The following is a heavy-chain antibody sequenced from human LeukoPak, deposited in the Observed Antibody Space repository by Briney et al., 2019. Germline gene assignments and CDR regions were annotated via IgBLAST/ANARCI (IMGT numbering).Heavy chain of an antibody. Sequence: GSLRLSCAASGFSFRSYSMNWVRQAPGKGLEWVSGISWNSGSIGYADSVKGRFTISRDNAKNSLYLQMNSLRAEDTAVYYCARSGTVTTWYYGMDVWGQGTTVTVSS. V-gene: IGHV3-48*04. CDR2: ISWNSGSI. J-gene: IGHJ6*02. D-gene: IGHD4-17*01. CDR3: ARSGTVTTWYYGMDV. CDR1: GFSFRSYS.